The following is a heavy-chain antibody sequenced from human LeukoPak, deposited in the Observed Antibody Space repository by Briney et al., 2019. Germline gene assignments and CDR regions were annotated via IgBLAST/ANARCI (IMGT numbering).Heavy chain of an antibody. V-gene: IGHV3-23*01. CDR1: GFTFDDHG. Sequence: GGSLRHSCEDSGFTFDDHGMSWVCPAPRKGLAWVSNVSGRDSCRSTYYADSVKSRFTISRDNSKNTLYLQMNSLRAEDTSVYYCAKSGYNRFDYWGQGTLVTVSS. D-gene: IGHD5-24*01. CDR3: AKSGYNRFDY. CDR2: VSGRDSCRST. J-gene: IGHJ4*02.